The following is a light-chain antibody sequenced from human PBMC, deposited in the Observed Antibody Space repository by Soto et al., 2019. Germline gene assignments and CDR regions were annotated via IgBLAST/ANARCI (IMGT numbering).Light chain of an antibody. V-gene: IGKV3-15*01. CDR1: QNVSSH. J-gene: IGKJ4*01. CDR3: QQYNKWPLT. Sequence: EIVMTQSPATLSVSPGERATLSCRASQNVSSHLAWYQQKPGQAPRLLIYETSTRATGVPARVSGSGSGTEFTLAISSLQSEDFAVYYCQQYNKWPLTFGGGTKVEIK. CDR2: ETS.